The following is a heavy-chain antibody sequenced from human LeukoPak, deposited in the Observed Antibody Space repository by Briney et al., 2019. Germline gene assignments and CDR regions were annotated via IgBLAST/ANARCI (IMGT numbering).Heavy chain of an antibody. D-gene: IGHD3-22*01. CDR1: GYTFTSYD. J-gene: IGHJ6*02. Sequence: GASVKVSCKASGYTFTSYDINWVRQATGQGLEWMGWMNPNSGNTGYAQKFQGRVTMTRNTSISTAYMELSSLRSEDTAVYYCARFDSSGFNYYYGMDVWGQGTTVTVSS. CDR2: MNPNSGNT. V-gene: IGHV1-8*01. CDR3: ARFDSSGFNYYYGMDV.